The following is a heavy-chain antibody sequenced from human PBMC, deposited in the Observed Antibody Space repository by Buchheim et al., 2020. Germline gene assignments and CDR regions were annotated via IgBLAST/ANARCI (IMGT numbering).Heavy chain of an antibody. CDR1: GFTFSSYW. D-gene: IGHD3-10*01. Sequence: EVQLVESGGGLVQPGGSLRLSCAASGFTFSSYWMSWVRQAPGKGLEWVANIKQDGSEKYYVDSVKGRFTISRDNAKNSLYLQMNSLRAEETAVYYCERVVRDYYYYGMDVWGQGTT. CDR3: ERVVRDYYYYGMDV. J-gene: IGHJ6*02. CDR2: IKQDGSEK. V-gene: IGHV3-7*01.